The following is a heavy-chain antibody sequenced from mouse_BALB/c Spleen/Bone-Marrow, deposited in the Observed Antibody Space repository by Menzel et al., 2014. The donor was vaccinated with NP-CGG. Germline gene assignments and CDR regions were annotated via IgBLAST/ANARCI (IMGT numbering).Heavy chain of an antibody. V-gene: IGHV7-3*02. CDR2: IRNKANGYTT. CDR1: GFTFPDYY. CDR3: ARDDYGRGY. J-gene: IGHJ2*01. D-gene: IGHD1-1*01. Sequence: EVQRVESGGGLVQPGGSLRLSCATSGFTFPDYYMSWVRQPPGKALEWLGFIRNKANGYTTEYSASVKGRFTISRDNSQSILYLQMNTLRAEDSATYYCARDDYGRGYWGQGTTLTVSS.